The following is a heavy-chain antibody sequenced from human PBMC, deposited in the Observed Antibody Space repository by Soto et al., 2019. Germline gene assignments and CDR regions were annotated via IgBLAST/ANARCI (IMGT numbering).Heavy chain of an antibody. CDR3: AGRNGYYSGIDY. J-gene: IGHJ4*02. CDR2: VNHSGGI. Sequence: QVQLQQWGAGLLKPSETLSLTCVVYGGSFSGYYWSWIRQPPGKGLERFGEVNHSGGIDYNPSLKSRVTISVDTSKNQFSLKLSSVTAADTAVYYCAGRNGYYSGIDYWGQGTLVTVSS. CDR1: GGSFSGYY. D-gene: IGHD3-22*01. V-gene: IGHV4-34*02.